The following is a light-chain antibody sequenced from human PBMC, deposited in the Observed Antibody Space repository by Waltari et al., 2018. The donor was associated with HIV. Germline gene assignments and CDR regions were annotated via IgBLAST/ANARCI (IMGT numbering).Light chain of an antibody. CDR1: SGHSTYA. J-gene: IGLJ2*01. CDR3: QTWGTGFVV. V-gene: IGLV4-69*01. CDR2: LNSDGNH. Sequence: QVVLTQSPSASASLGASVKLTCTLSSGHSTYAVAWHQQQPEKGPRYLIKLNSDGNHYKGDWVPDRFSASSSGAERYLTISSIQSEDEAYYYCQTWGTGFVVFGGGTKLTVL.